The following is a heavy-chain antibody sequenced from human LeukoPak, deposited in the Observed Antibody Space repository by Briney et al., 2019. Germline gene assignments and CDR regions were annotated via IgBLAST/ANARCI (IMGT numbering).Heavy chain of an antibody. D-gene: IGHD6-13*01. CDR1: GYTFTSYA. CDR3: AREVPAARIAAAGISNXXDP. J-gene: IGHJ5*02. CDR2: INAGNGNT. Sequence: ASVKVSCKASGYTFTSYAMHWVRQAPGQRLEWMGWINAGNGNTKYSQEFQGRVTITRDTSASTAYMELSSLRSEDMAVYYCAREVPAARIAAAGISNXXDPXXXGTXVTVSS. V-gene: IGHV1-3*03.